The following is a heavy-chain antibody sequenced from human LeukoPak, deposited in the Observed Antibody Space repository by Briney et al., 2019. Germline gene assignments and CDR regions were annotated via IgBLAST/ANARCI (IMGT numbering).Heavy chain of an antibody. V-gene: IGHV3-15*07. CDR2: IKRRTDGGTS. D-gene: IGHD2-15*01. CDR1: GFTFSDAW. CDR3: TTGYTSASHDAY. J-gene: IGHJ4*02. Sequence: SGGSLRLSCAASGFTFSDAWMHWVRQAPGKGLEWVGLIKRRTDGGTSNYAAPVKGRFAISRDDSEDTLFLQMDSLKSEDTGVYYCTTGYTSASHDAYWGQGTLVTVSS.